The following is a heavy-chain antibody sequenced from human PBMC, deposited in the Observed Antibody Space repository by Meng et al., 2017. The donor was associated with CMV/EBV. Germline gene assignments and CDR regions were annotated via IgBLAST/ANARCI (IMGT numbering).Heavy chain of an antibody. J-gene: IGHJ4*02. V-gene: IGHV3-7*03. CDR2: IKQDGSEK. Sequence: GESLKISCAASGFTFSNYWMTWVRRAPGKGLEWVANIKQDGSEKYYVDSVKGRFTISRDNAKNSLYLQMNSLRAEDMALYYCAKGLTTVTTFGFDYWGQGTLVTVSS. CDR1: GFTFSNYW. CDR3: AKGLTTVTTFGFDY. D-gene: IGHD4-17*01.